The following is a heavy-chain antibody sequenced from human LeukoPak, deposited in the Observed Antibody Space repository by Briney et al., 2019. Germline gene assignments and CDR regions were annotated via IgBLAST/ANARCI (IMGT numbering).Heavy chain of an antibody. D-gene: IGHD3-10*01. Sequence: GASVKVSCKASGGTFSSYAISWVRQAPGQGLEWMGGIIPIFGTANYAQKFQGRVTITADESTSTAYMELSSLRSEDTAVYYCARLSWNDYGSGPYWFDPWGQGTLVTVSS. CDR2: IIPIFGTA. CDR3: ARLSWNDYGSGPYWFDP. V-gene: IGHV1-69*13. J-gene: IGHJ5*02. CDR1: GGTFSSYA.